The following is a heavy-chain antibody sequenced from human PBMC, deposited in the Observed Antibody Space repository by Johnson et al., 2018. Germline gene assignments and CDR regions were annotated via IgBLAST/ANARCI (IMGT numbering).Heavy chain of an antibody. V-gene: IGHV1-69*01. CDR1: GGTFSSYA. J-gene: IGHJ1*01. D-gene: IGHD4-17*01. Sequence: VQLVESGAEVKKPGSSVKVSCKASGGTFSSYAISWVRQAPGQGLEWMGGIIPIFGTANYAQKFQGRVTIIADESTSTAYMELNSLRSEETAVYYCARSQSAYYGDYVGAEYFQHWGQGTLVTVSS. CDR3: ARSQSAYYGDYVGAEYFQH. CDR2: IIPIFGTA.